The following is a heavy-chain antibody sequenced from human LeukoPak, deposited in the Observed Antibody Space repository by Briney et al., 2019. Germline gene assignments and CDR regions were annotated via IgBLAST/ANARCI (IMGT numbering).Heavy chain of an antibody. V-gene: IGHV4-39*07. CDR2: IYYSGST. CDR1: GGPISSSSYY. Sequence: PSETLSLTCTVSGGPISSSSYYWGWIRQPPGKGLEWIGSIYYSGSTYYNPSLKSRVTISVDTSKNQFSLKLSSVTAADTAVYYCARDGNIVVVPAAIPYFDYWGQGTLVTVSS. D-gene: IGHD2-2*01. CDR3: ARDGNIVVVPAAIPYFDY. J-gene: IGHJ4*02.